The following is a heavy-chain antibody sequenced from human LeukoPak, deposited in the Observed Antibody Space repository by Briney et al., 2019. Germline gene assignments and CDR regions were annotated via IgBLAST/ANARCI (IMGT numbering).Heavy chain of an antibody. Sequence: SETLSLTCTVSGDSISSSSYYWGWIRQPPGKGLEWNGNIYYSGSTYYNPSLKSRVTISVDTSKNQFSLKLSSVTAADTAVYYCAREWGITMVRGVIMPFDPWGQGTLVTVSS. J-gene: IGHJ5*02. CDR3: AREWGITMVRGVIMPFDP. CDR2: IYYSGST. D-gene: IGHD3-10*01. V-gene: IGHV4-39*07. CDR1: GDSISSSSYY.